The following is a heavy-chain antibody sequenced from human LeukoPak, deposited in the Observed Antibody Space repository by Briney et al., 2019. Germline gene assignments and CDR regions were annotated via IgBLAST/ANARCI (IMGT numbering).Heavy chain of an antibody. D-gene: IGHD6-6*01. V-gene: IGHV1-8*01. CDR1: GYTFTSYD. Sequence: GASVKVSCKASGYTFTSYDINWVRQATGQGLEWMGWMNPNSGNTGYAQKLQGRVTMTRNTSISTAYMELSSLRSEDTAVYYCARDPSSSRSYWGQGTLVTVSS. J-gene: IGHJ4*02. CDR3: ARDPSSSRSY. CDR2: MNPNSGNT.